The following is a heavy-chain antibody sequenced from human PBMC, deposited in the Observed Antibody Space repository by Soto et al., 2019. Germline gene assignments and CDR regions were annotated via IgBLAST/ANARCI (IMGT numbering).Heavy chain of an antibody. Sequence: SETLSLTCAVSGASVSGQYWSWIRQPPGKGLEWVGEIIPTGTTTYNPSLKSRLSISLDTSKNHFSLNLTPVSVADTAVYYCARGGITLAWNYYYYGMDVWGQGTTVTVSS. V-gene: IGHV4-34*01. CDR2: IIPTGTT. CDR1: GASVSGQY. D-gene: IGHD1-20*01. CDR3: ARGGITLAWNYYYYGMDV. J-gene: IGHJ6*02.